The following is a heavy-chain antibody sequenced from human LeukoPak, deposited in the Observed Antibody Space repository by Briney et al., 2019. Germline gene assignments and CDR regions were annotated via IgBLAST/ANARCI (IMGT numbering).Heavy chain of an antibody. CDR1: GFTFSSYS. V-gene: IGHV3-30-3*01. J-gene: IGHJ6*02. CDR3: ARERYCMDV. CDR2: IYYDGSNK. Sequence: PGRSLRLSCAASGFTFSSYSMHWVRQAPGKGPEWVALIYYDGSNKYYADSVKGRFTISRDNSKNTLYLQMNSLRAEDTAVCFCARERYCMDVWGQGTTVTVSS.